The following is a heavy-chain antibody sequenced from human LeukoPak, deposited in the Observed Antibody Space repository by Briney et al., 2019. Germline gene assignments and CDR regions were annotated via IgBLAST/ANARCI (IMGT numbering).Heavy chain of an antibody. J-gene: IGHJ4*02. Sequence: GGSLRLSCAASGFTFSSYAMSWVRQAPGKGLEWVGFIRSKAYGGTTEYAASVKGRFTISRDDSKSIAYLQMNSLKTEDTAVYYCTRLMYCSGGSCYSFDYWGQGTLVTVSS. D-gene: IGHD2-15*01. V-gene: IGHV3-49*04. CDR2: IRSKAYGGTT. CDR1: GFTFSSYA. CDR3: TRLMYCSGGSCYSFDY.